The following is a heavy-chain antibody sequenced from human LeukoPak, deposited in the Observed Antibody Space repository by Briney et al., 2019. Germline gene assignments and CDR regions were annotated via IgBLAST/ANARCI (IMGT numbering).Heavy chain of an antibody. Sequence: PGGSLRLSCAASGFTFSSYEMNWVRQAPGKGLEWVSYISSSGSTIYYADSVKGRFTISRDNAKNSLYLQMNSLRAEDTAVYYCARRGSWVFAFDIWGQGTMVTVSS. D-gene: IGHD1-26*01. CDR3: ARRGSWVFAFDI. CDR1: GFTFSSYE. CDR2: ISSSGSTI. V-gene: IGHV3-48*03. J-gene: IGHJ3*02.